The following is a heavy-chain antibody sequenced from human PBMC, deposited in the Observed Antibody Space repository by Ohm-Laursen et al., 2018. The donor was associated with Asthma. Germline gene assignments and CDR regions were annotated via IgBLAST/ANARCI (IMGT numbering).Heavy chain of an antibody. CDR1: GFTFRSYA. Sequence: SLRLSCAASGFTFRSYAMHWVRQAPGKGLEWVAVIPYDGSNKYYADSVKGRFTISRDNSKTTLHLQMNSLRADDTAVYYCAKDRGFEGEGYNLVSWGQGTLVTVSS. CDR2: IPYDGSNK. J-gene: IGHJ5*02. V-gene: IGHV3-30-3*01. CDR3: AKDRGFEGEGYNLVS. D-gene: IGHD5-24*01.